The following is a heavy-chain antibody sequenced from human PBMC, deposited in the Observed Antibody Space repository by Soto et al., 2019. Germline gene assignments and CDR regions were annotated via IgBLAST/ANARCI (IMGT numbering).Heavy chain of an antibody. CDR1: GLSFSDSW. J-gene: IGHJ5*02. CDR2: IDSDGSST. CDR3: AKSNWFDP. Sequence: PGGSLRLSCAASGLSFSDSWMHWARQAPGKGLVWVSRIDSDGSSTSYADSVKGRFTISRDNAKNTLYLQMNSLRAEDTAVYYCAKSNWFDPWGQGSLVTVS. V-gene: IGHV3-74*01.